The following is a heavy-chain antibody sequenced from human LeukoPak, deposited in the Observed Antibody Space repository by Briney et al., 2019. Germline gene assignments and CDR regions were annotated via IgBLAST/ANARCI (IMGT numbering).Heavy chain of an antibody. CDR3: ARDLWFGVDY. Sequence: GGSLRLSCAASGFTFSRYSMNWVRQAPGKGLEWVSYISRSSSMINYADSVKGRFTISRDNAKNSLYLQMNSLRDEDTAVYYCARDLWFGVDYWGQGTLVTVSS. CDR2: ISRSSSMI. J-gene: IGHJ4*02. D-gene: IGHD3-10*01. CDR1: GFTFSRYS. V-gene: IGHV3-48*02.